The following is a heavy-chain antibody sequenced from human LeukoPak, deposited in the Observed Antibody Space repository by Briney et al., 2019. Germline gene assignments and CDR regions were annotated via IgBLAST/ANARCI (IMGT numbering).Heavy chain of an antibody. CDR2: ISYDGSNK. CDR3: ARDSEEYSSSSRPLDH. J-gene: IGHJ4*02. D-gene: IGHD6-6*01. Sequence: PGGSLRLSCAASGFTFSSYAMHWVRQAPGKGLEWVAVISYDGSNKYYADSVKGRFTISRDNSKNTLYLQMNSLRAEDTAVYYCARDSEEYSSSSRPLDHWGQGTLVTVSS. V-gene: IGHV3-30-3*01. CDR1: GFTFSSYA.